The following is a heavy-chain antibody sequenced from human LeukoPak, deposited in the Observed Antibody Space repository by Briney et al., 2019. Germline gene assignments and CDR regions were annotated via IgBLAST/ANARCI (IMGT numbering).Heavy chain of an antibody. V-gene: IGHV4-59*10. CDR1: GGSFSGYY. Sequence: SETLSLTCAVYGGSFSGYYWSWIRQPAGKGLEWIGRIYTSGSTNYNPSLKSRVTMSVDTSKNQFSLKLSSVTAADTAVYYCASSKSGYSYGFEPWGQGTLVTVSS. J-gene: IGHJ5*02. D-gene: IGHD5-18*01. CDR2: IYTSGST. CDR3: ASSKSGYSYGFEP.